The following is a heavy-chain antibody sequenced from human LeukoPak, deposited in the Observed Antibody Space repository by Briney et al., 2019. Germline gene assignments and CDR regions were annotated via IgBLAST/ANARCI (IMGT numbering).Heavy chain of an antibody. J-gene: IGHJ4*02. V-gene: IGHV3-7*01. D-gene: IGHD5-12*01. CDR2: INQDGSKE. CDR1: GFIFSTYW. Sequence: GGSLRLSCAASGFIFSTYWMHWVRQAPGKGLEWVAHINQDGSKEYYMDSVKARFTISRDNAKNSLSLQMNSLRAEDTAVYYCVRDGGVSGYDLLDYWGQGTLVTVSS. CDR3: VRDGGVSGYDLLDY.